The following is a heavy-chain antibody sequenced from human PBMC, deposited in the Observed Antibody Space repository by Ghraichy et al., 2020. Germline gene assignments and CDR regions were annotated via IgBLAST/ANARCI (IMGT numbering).Heavy chain of an antibody. CDR2: IYWDDAK. D-gene: IGHD1-14*01. J-gene: IGHJ4*02. CDR1: GFSLSSRDLG. CDR3: ARKNPISYFDC. Sequence: SGPTLVKPTQTLTLTCTFSGFSLSSRDLGVGWIRQPPGKALEWLGLIYWDDAKNFSPSLETRLTITKDTSKNQVVLTLNNMDPVDTATYYCARKNPISYFDCWGQGILVTVSS. V-gene: IGHV2-5*02.